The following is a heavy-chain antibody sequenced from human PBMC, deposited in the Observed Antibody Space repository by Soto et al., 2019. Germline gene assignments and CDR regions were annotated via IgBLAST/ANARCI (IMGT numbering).Heavy chain of an antibody. CDR2: ISYDGSNK. CDR1: GFTFSSYA. D-gene: IGHD6-13*01. CDR3: ARDRLRAAAGHYYFDY. Sequence: GGSLRLSCAASGFTFSSYAMHWVRQAPGKGLEWVAVISYDGSNKYYADSVKGRFTISRDNSKNTLYLQMNSLRAEDTAVYYCARDRLRAAAGHYYFDYWGQGTLVTVSS. J-gene: IGHJ4*02. V-gene: IGHV3-30*04.